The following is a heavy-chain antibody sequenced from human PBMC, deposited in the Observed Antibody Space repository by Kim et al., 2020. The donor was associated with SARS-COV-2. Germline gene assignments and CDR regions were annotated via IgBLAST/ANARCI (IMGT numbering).Heavy chain of an antibody. D-gene: IGHD5-12*01. V-gene: IGHV3-23*01. Sequence: AVAVKGRFTISRDTARNTVSLQMTSLTVEDTAVYYCSKGRSSGKVDWFDPWGQGTLVTVAS. CDR3: SKGRSSGKVDWFDP. J-gene: IGHJ5*02.